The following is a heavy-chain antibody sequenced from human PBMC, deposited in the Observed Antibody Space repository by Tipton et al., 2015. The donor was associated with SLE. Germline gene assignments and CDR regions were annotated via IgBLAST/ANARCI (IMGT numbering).Heavy chain of an antibody. CDR1: GASISSGGYY. Sequence: TLSLTCTVSGASISSGGYYWSWIRQHPGEGLEWIGYIYNSGSAHYNASLGSRLTISVDTSKDQFSLRLTSVTAADTAVYYCARATDWNLSPDVWGKGTTVTVSS. CDR3: ARATDWNLSPDV. CDR2: IYNSGSA. J-gene: IGHJ6*04. D-gene: IGHD1-7*01. V-gene: IGHV4-31*03.